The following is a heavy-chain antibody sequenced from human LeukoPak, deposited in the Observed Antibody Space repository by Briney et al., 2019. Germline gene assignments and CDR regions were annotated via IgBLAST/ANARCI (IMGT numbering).Heavy chain of an antibody. V-gene: IGHV4-61*02. CDR2: IYTSGST. J-gene: IGHJ4*02. CDR3: ARDLYSDVNHFDY. CDR1: GGSISSGSYY. Sequence: SQTLSLTCTVSGGSISSGSYYWSWIRQPAGKGLEWIGRIYTSGSTNYNPSLKSRVTISVDNSKNQFFLNLNSVTAADTAVYYCARDLYSDVNHFDYWGQGTLVTVSS. D-gene: IGHD4-17*01.